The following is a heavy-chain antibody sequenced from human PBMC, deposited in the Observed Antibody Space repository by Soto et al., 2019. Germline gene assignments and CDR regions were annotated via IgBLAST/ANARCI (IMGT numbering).Heavy chain of an antibody. V-gene: IGHV1-69*01. D-gene: IGHD5-18*01. Sequence: QVQLVQSGAEVKKPGSSVQVSCKASGGTFSSYAISWVRQAPGQGLEWMGGIIPIFGTANYAQKFQGRVTITADESTSTADMELSSVRSEDTAVYYCARDLGGYSYGSLTAAWGQGPLVTVSS. CDR2: IIPIFGTA. CDR3: ARDLGGYSYGSLTAA. J-gene: IGHJ5*02. CDR1: GGTFSSYA.